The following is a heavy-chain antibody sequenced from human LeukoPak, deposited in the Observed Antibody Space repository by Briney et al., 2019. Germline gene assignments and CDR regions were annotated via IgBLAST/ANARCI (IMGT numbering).Heavy chain of an antibody. Sequence: SETLSLTCAVYGGSFSGYYWSWIRQPPGKGLEWIGEINHSGSTNYNPSLKSRVTISVDTSKNQFSLKLSSVTAADTAVYYCARSPSPGGGATHFDYWGQGALVTVSS. V-gene: IGHV4-34*01. CDR2: INHSGST. CDR3: ARSPSPGGGATHFDY. J-gene: IGHJ4*02. D-gene: IGHD1-26*01. CDR1: GGSFSGYY.